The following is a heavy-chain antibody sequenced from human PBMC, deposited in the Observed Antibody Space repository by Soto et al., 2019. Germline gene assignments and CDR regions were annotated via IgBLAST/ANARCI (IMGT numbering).Heavy chain of an antibody. Sequence: EVQLLESGGGLVQPGGSLRLSCAASGFTFSIYGLSWVRQAPGQGLEWVSAISGSGENTYYADSVKGRFTISRDNPKNTLYLQMNSLRAEDTAVYYCAKPLGSDSYLPFDYWGQGTLVTVSS. CDR3: AKPLGSDSYLPFDY. D-gene: IGHD3-10*01. CDR2: ISGSGENT. V-gene: IGHV3-23*01. J-gene: IGHJ4*02. CDR1: GFTFSIYG.